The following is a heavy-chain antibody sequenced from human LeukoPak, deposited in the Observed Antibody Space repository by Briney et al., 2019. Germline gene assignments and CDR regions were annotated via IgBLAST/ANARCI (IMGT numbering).Heavy chain of an antibody. CDR1: GFTFSTYS. CDR3: ARDPSSGWYLKGWFDP. D-gene: IGHD6-19*01. CDR2: ITRSSYI. Sequence: PGGSLRLSCAASGFTFSTYSMNWVRQAPGKGLEWVSSITRSSYIYYADSVKGRFTISRDNAKNSLYLQMNSLRAEDTAVYYCARDPSSGWYLKGWFDPWGQGTLVTVSS. V-gene: IGHV3-21*01. J-gene: IGHJ5*02.